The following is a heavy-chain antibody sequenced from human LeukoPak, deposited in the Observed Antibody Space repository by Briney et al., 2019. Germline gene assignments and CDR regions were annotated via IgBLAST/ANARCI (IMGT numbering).Heavy chain of an antibody. V-gene: IGHV4-30-2*01. D-gene: IGHD3-16*01. Sequence: SETLSLTCAVSGGSISSGGYSWSWIRQPPGKGLEWIGYIYHSESTYYNPSLKSRVTISVDRSKNQFSLKLSSVTAADTAVYYCAKGGLNYYYGMDVWGQGTTVTVSS. CDR3: AKGGLNYYYGMDV. CDR2: IYHSEST. CDR1: GGSISSGGYS. J-gene: IGHJ6*02.